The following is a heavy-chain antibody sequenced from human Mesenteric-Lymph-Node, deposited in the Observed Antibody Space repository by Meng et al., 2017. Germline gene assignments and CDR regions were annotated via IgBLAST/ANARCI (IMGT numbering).Heavy chain of an antibody. CDR2: IYYSGST. CDR1: GGSISSGDSY. Sequence: QLQLQESGPGLVKPSQPLSLTCSVSGGSISSGDSYWSWIRQPPGKGLEWIGYIYYSGSTYYNPSLRSRITISVDTSKNQFSLKLSSVTAADTAVYYCARADKVRFDYWGQGTLVTVSS. V-gene: IGHV4-30-4*01. CDR3: ARADKVRFDY. J-gene: IGHJ4*02.